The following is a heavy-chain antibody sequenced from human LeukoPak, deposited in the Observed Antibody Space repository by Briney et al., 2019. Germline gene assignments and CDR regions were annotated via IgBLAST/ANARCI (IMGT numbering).Heavy chain of an antibody. CDR2: IKQDGSEK. Sequence: GGSLRLSCAASGFTFSSYWMSWVRQAPGKGLEWVANIKQDGSEKYYVDSVKGRFTISRDNAKNSLYLQMNSLRAEDTAVYYCARDRAYYYGSGIDAFDIWGQGTMVTVSS. CDR1: GFTFSSYW. J-gene: IGHJ3*02. V-gene: IGHV3-7*01. CDR3: ARDRAYYYGSGIDAFDI. D-gene: IGHD3-10*01.